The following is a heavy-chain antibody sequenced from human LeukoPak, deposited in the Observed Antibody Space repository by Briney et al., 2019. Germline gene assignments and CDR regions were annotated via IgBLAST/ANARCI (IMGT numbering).Heavy chain of an antibody. CDR2: ISGGGVTT. CDR1: GFTFSSYA. V-gene: IGHV3-23*01. Sequence: GGSLRLSCAASGFTFSSYAMSWVRQAPGKGLEWVSTISGGGVTTYYADSVKGRLTISRDNPKNTVSLQMNSLRDDDTAVYFCARESPVAAVGRSWFDPWGQGTLVTVSS. CDR3: ARESPVAAVGRSWFDP. J-gene: IGHJ5*02. D-gene: IGHD6-13*01.